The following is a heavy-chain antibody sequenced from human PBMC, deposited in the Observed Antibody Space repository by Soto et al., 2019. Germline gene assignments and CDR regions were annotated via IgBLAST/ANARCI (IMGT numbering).Heavy chain of an antibody. CDR1: GFTFSSYA. J-gene: IGHJ4*02. CDR2: ISGSGGST. Sequence: GGSLRLSCAASGFTFSSYAMSWVLQAPGKGLEWVSAISGSGGSTYYADSVKGRFTISRDNSKNTLYLQMNSLRAEDTAVYYCAKVCVYGSSGYLPYFDYWGQGTLVTVSS. V-gene: IGHV3-23*01. CDR3: AKVCVYGSSGYLPYFDY. D-gene: IGHD3-22*01.